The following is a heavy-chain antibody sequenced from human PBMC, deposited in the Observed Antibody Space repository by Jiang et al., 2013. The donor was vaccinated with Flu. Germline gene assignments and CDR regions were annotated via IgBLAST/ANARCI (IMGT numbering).Heavy chain of an antibody. CDR2: ISTYNGNT. J-gene: IGHJ6*02. Sequence: YGAEVKKPGASVKVSCKASDYDFDNYGLSWIRQAPGQGLEWMGWISTYNGNTNYAQKFLDRFTMATDTSASTMYMELRSLTSDDTAVYYCAKDGGHYSDSNSREPLYYYGMDVWGQGTTV. D-gene: IGHD2/OR15-2a*01. CDR1: DYDFDNYG. CDR3: AKDGGHYSDSNSREPLYYYGMDV. V-gene: IGHV1-18*01.